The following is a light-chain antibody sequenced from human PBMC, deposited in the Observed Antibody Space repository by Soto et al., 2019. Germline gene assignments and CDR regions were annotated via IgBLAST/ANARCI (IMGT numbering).Light chain of an antibody. J-gene: IGLJ2*01. CDR2: LNSDGSH. Sequence: QPVLTQSPSASASLGASVKLTCTRSSGHSSYAIAWPQQQPEKGPRYLMKLNSDGSHSTGDVIPDRFSGSSSGAERYLTIAILQSEDEADYYCQTWGTGTVVFGGGTKLTVL. V-gene: IGLV4-69*01. CDR3: QTWGTGTVV. CDR1: SGHSSYA.